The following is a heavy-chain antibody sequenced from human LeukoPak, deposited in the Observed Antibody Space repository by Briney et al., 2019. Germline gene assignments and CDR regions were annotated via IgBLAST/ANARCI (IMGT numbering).Heavy chain of an antibody. J-gene: IGHJ5*02. D-gene: IGHD6-19*01. Sequence: SQTLSLTCAISGDSVSSNSAAWNWIRQSPSRGLEWLGRTYYRSKWNNDYAVSVKSRITINPDTSKNQFSLQLNSVTPEDTAVYYCARSPGIAVAGTPGFGAWGQGTLVTVSS. CDR1: GDSVSSNSAA. CDR2: TYYRSKWNN. V-gene: IGHV6-1*01. CDR3: ARSPGIAVAGTPGFGA.